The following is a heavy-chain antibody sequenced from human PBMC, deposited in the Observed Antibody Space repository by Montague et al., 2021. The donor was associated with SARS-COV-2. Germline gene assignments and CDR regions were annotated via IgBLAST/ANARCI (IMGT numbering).Heavy chain of an antibody. CDR1: GTSFSGYY. J-gene: IGHJ6*03. D-gene: IGHD2-8*02. CDR2: INHGGST. CDR3: ARLRDGVVPSPILGVGPYYSYYYMDV. Sequence: SETLSLTCAVHGTSFSGYYWNWIRQPPGKGLEWIGEINHGGSTKYSPSLKSRLTISADTSKNQFSLKLTSVAAADTAVYYCARLRDGVVPSPILGVGPYYSYYYMDVWGRGTPVTVS. V-gene: IGHV4-34*01.